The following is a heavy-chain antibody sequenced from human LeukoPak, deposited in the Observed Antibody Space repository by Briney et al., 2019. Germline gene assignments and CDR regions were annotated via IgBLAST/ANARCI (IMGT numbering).Heavy chain of an antibody. V-gene: IGHV3-7*03. CDR2: IKQDGSVK. Sequence: PGGSLRLSCAASGFSFTNYWMSWVRQAPGKGLEWVANIKQDGSVKYYVDSVKGRFTISRDNAKNSLYLQMNSLRGDDTAVYYCARVQGYCSGGNCYSWRHWGQGTLVTVSS. CDR3: ARVQGYCSGGNCYSWRH. CDR1: GFSFTNYW. J-gene: IGHJ4*02. D-gene: IGHD2-15*01.